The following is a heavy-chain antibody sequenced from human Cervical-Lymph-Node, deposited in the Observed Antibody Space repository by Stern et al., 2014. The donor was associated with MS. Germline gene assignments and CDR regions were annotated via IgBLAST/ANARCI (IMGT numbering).Heavy chain of an antibody. J-gene: IGHJ5*01. Sequence: QVHLVESGGGVVQPGRSLRLSCTASGFTVSTYGMHWVRQAPGKGLGWVALLRNDGRKAHFVDSAKGRCTIPKDNSPNNLSLPMFSLRAEDTAVYFCARDFVSVRYYVAGLDSWGRGTLVIVSS. CDR2: LRNDGRKA. CDR3: ARDFVSVRYYVAGLDS. V-gene: IGHV3-33*02. CDR1: GFTVSTYG. D-gene: IGHD1-26*01.